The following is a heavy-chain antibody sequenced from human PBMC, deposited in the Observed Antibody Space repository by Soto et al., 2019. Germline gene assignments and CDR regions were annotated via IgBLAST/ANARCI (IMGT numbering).Heavy chain of an antibody. J-gene: IGHJ4*02. D-gene: IGHD6-6*01. V-gene: IGHV3-30-3*01. CDR1: GFTFSSYA. CDR3: ARDYSSSGGLDY. CDR2: ISYDGSNK. Sequence: QVQLVESGGGVVQPGRSLRLSCAASGFTFSSYAMHWVRQAPGKGLEWVAVISYDGSNKYYADSVKGRFTISRDNSKNTQYLQMNILRAEDTAVYYCARDYSSSGGLDYWAQGTLVTVSS.